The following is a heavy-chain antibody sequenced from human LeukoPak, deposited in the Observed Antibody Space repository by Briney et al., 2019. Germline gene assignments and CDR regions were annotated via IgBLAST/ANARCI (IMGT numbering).Heavy chain of an antibody. CDR2: TYYSRST. J-gene: IGHJ5*02. CDR1: GGSISSYY. Sequence: PSETLSLTCTVSGGSISSYYWSWIRQPPGKGLEWIGYTYYSRSTNYNPSLKSRVTISVDTSKNQFSLKLSSVTAADTAVYYCARLTAAAGTSWGQGTLVTVSS. CDR3: ARLTAAAGTS. D-gene: IGHD6-13*01. V-gene: IGHV4-59*08.